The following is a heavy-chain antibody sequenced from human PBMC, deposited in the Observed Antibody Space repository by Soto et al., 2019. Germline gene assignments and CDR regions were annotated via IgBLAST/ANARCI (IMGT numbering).Heavy chain of an antibody. J-gene: IGHJ4*02. D-gene: IGHD3-10*01. V-gene: IGHV4-31*03. CDR1: GGSISSGGYY. CDR2: IYYSGST. CDR3: ATEGRVVRGVTRIDY. Sequence: SETLSLTCTVSGGSISSGGYYWSWIRQHPGKGLEWIGYIYYSGSTYYNPSLKSRVTISVDTSKNQFSLKLSSVTAADTAVYYCATEGRVVRGVTRIDYWGQGTLVTVSS.